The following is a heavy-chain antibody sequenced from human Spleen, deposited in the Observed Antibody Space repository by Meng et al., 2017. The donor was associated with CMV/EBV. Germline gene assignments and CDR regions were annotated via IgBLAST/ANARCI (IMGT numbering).Heavy chain of an antibody. CDR2: IKSRSYGGTK. D-gene: IGHD1-1*01. CDR1: GFTSGDYT. V-gene: IGHV3-49*04. CDR3: ARPLDERLPYYSFYYGMDV. J-gene: IGHJ6*02. Sequence: GESLKISCMASGFTSGDYTMSWVRQAPGKGLEWVGLIKSRSYGGTKEYAASVKGRFSISREDSESIVYLQMNSLKIEDTGFYYCARPLDERLPYYSFYYGMDVWGQGTTVTVS.